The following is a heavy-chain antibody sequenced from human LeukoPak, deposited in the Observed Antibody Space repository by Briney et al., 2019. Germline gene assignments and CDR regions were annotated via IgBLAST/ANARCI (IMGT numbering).Heavy chain of an antibody. CDR3: ARELCSSTSCYNWFDP. Sequence: ASVKVSCKASGYTFTGYYMHWVRQAPGQGLEWMGWINPNSGGTNYAQKFQGRVTMTRDASISTAYMELSRLRSDDTAVYYCARELCSSTSCYNWFDPWGQGTLVTVSS. CDR2: INPNSGGT. V-gene: IGHV1-2*02. CDR1: GYTFTGYY. J-gene: IGHJ5*02. D-gene: IGHD2-2*01.